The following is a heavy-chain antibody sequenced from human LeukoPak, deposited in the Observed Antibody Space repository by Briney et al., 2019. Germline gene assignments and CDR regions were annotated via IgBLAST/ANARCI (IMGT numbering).Heavy chain of an antibody. J-gene: IGHJ5*02. Sequence: ASVKVSCKASGYTFTGYYMHWVRQAPGQGLEWMGWINPNSGGTNYAQKFQGRVTMTRDTSISTAYMELSRLRADDTAVYYCARDRLTNWFDPWGQGTLVIVSS. CDR2: INPNSGGT. V-gene: IGHV1-2*02. CDR3: ARDRLTNWFDP. CDR1: GYTFTGYY. D-gene: IGHD4/OR15-4a*01.